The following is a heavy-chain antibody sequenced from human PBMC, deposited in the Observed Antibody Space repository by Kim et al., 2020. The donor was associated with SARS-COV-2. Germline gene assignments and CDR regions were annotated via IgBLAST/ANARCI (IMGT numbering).Heavy chain of an antibody. CDR3: AGGETESGYFNI. J-gene: IGHJ3*02. V-gene: IGHV4-59*08. D-gene: IGHD3-9*01. CDR1: GGSNSHYY. CDR2: MDYSGNT. Sequence: SETLSLTCTVSGGSNSHYYRGWIRQPPGKGLEWVGYMDYSGNTDYKHSLTRRVSMLVDTSRDRISLTLTSVTATETAVYFCAGGETESGYFNIWG.